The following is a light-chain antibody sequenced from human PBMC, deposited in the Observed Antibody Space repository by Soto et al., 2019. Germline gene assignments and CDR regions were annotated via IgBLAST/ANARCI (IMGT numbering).Light chain of an antibody. J-gene: IGLJ1*01. CDR2: DVS. V-gene: IGLV2-14*01. CDR3: NSYTTSSTYV. Sequence: QSVLTQPASVSGSPGQPITISCTGTSSDVGGYNSVSWYQQHPGKAPKVMIYDVSNRPSGVSNRFSGSKSGNTASLTISGLQAEDEADYYCNSYTTSSTYVFGTGTKLTVL. CDR1: SSDVGGYNS.